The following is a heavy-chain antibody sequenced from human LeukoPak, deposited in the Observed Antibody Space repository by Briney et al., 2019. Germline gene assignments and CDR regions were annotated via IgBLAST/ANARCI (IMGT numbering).Heavy chain of an antibody. CDR1: GGTFSSYA. CDR3: ARESGSYEAYFDY. D-gene: IGHD1-26*01. CDR2: IFPIFATA. V-gene: IGHV1-69*13. J-gene: IGHJ4*02. Sequence: SVKVSCKASGGTFSSYAISWVRQAPGQGLEWMGRIFPIFATANYAQKFQGRVTITADESTSTAYMELSGLRSEDTAVYYCARESGSYEAYFDYWGQGTLVTVSS.